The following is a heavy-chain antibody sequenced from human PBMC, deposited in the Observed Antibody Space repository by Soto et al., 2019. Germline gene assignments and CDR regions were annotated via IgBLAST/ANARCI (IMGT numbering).Heavy chain of an antibody. J-gene: IGHJ4*02. D-gene: IGHD5-12*01. CDR3: ARHGGYSGYGGVGY. CDR2: VSQGGAAAYLAEGETT. Sequence: SETLSLTCTVSGAFLNNFFWSWIRQTPGKGLEWIGYVSQGGAAAYLAEGETTGYNPSLESRATISLDLPKNQFSLKLSSVTAADTAVYYCARHGGYSGYGGVGYWGQGTLVTVSS. V-gene: IGHV4-59*08. CDR1: GAFLNNFF.